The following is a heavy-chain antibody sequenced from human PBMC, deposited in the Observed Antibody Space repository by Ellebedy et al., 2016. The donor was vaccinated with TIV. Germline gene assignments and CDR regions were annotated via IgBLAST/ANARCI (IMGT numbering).Heavy chain of an antibody. CDR1: GFTLSTYW. V-gene: IGHV3-7*03. D-gene: IGHD6-19*01. CDR3: ARLGQWPVRSSDY. CDR2: IRQDGSEK. J-gene: IGHJ4*02. Sequence: PGGSLRLSCAASGFTLSTYWMSWVRQAPGKGLEWVANIRQDGSEKYYVDSVKGRFTISRDNAKNSLFLQMNTLRAEDTAVYYCARLGQWPVRSSDYWGQGTLVTVSS.